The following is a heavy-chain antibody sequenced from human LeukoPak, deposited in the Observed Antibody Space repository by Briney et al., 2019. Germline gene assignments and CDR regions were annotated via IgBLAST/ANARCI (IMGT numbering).Heavy chain of an antibody. J-gene: IGHJ4*02. Sequence: GGSLRLSCEGSGLSVSSYAMSWVRQAPGKGLEWVSGISGNGGKTYYADSVKGRLTISRDNSKNTLYLQMNSLRVDDTAAYYCAKLYYDYVWGSYRYYFFDSWGQGTLVTVSS. CDR2: ISGNGGKT. CDR3: AKLYYDYVWGSYRYYFFDS. V-gene: IGHV3-23*01. D-gene: IGHD3-16*02. CDR1: GLSVSSYA.